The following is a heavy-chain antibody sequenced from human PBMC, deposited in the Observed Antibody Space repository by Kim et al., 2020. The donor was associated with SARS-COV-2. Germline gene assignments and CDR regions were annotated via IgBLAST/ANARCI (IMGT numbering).Heavy chain of an antibody. D-gene: IGHD1-7*01. CDR3: ARGGLELPGP. V-gene: IGHV4-59*01. Sequence: SETLSLTCTVSGGSISSYYWSWIRQPPGKGLEWIGYIYYSGSTNYNPSLKSRVTISVDTSKNQFSLKLSSVTAADTAVYYCARGGLELPGPWGQGTLVTVSS. CDR1: GGSISSYY. J-gene: IGHJ4*02. CDR2: IYYSGST.